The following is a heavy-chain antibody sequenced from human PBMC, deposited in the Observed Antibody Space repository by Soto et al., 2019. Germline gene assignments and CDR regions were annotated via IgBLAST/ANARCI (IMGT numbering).Heavy chain of an antibody. V-gene: IGHV5-10-1*01. Sequence: GESLKISCKGSGYSFTSYCISWVRQMPGKGLEWMGRIDPSDSYTNYSPSFQGHVTISADKSISTAYLQWSSLKASDTAMYYCALMDIVVVPAAGGPNWFDPWGQGTLVTVSS. CDR1: GYSFTSYC. CDR3: ALMDIVVVPAAGGPNWFDP. CDR2: IDPSDSYT. J-gene: IGHJ5*02. D-gene: IGHD2-2*03.